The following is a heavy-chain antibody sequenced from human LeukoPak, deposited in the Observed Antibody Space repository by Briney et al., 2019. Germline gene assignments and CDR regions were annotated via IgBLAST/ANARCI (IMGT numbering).Heavy chain of an antibody. Sequence: PGGSLRLSCAASGFTFSSYWMPWVRQAPGKGLVWVSRINSDGSSTSYADSVKGRFTISRDNAKNTPYLQMNSLRAEDTAVYYCARPSTVTDYFDYWGQGTLVTVSS. CDR3: ARPSTVTDYFDY. V-gene: IGHV3-74*01. CDR1: GFTFSSYW. J-gene: IGHJ4*02. CDR2: INSDGSST. D-gene: IGHD4-17*01.